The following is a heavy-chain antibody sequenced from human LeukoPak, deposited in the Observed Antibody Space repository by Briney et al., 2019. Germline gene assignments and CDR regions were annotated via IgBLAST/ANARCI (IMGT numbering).Heavy chain of an antibody. CDR3: ARDRDSSSWSSRRVGDYFDY. J-gene: IGHJ4*02. V-gene: IGHV3-21*01. CDR2: ISSSSLSYI. D-gene: IGHD6-13*01. CDR1: GFTFNSYS. Sequence: GGSLRLSCAASGFTFNSYSMNWVRQAPGKGLEWVSSISSSSLSYIYYADSVKGRFTIFRDNAKNSLYLQMNSLRAEDTAVYYCARDRDSSSWSSRRVGDYFDYWGQGTLVTISS.